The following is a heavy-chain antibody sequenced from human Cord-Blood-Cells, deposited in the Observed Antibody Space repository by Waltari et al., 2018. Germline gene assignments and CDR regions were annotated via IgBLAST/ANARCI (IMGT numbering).Heavy chain of an antibody. Sequence: EVQLVESGGGLVQPGGSLKLSCAPSGFTFSGSAIHWVRQASGKGLEWVGRIRSKANSYATAYAASVKGRFTISRDDSKNTAYLQMNSLKTEDTAVYYCTRRLDSSSSYWGQGTLVTVSS. V-gene: IGHV3-73*02. CDR2: IRSKANSYAT. J-gene: IGHJ4*02. D-gene: IGHD6-6*01. CDR1: GFTFSGSA. CDR3: TRRLDSSSSY.